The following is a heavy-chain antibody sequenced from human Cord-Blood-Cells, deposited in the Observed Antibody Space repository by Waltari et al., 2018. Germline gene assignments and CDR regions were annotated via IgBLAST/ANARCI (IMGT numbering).Heavy chain of an antibody. J-gene: IGHJ4*02. CDR2: ISSRSRYK. CDR1: GFTFSSYS. V-gene: IGHV3-21*01. CDR3: ASILGIPGGY. Sequence: EVQLVESGGGLVKPGGSLRLSCAASGFTFSSYSMNWVRQAPGKGLEWVSSISSRSRYKYYADSVKGRFTISGNNAKNSLYLQRNSLRAEDTAVYYCASILGIPGGYWGQGTLVTVSS. D-gene: IGHD7-27*01.